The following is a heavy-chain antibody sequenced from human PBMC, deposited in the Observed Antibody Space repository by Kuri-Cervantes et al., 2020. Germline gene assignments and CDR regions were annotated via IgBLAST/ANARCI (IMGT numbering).Heavy chain of an antibody. J-gene: IGHJ6*02. CDR3: ARELGIGIVGATGYYYGMDV. D-gene: IGHD1-26*01. CDR1: VGTFSSYA. V-gene: IGHV1-69*13. CDR2: IIPIFGTA. Sequence: SVKVSCKASVGTFSSYAISWVRQAPGQGLEWMGGIIPIFGTANYAQKFQGRVTITADESTSTAYMELSSLRSEDTAVYYCARELGIGIVGATGYYYGMDVWGQGTTVTVSS.